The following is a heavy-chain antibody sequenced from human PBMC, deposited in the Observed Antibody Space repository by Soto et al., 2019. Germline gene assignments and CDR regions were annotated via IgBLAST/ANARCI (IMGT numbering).Heavy chain of an antibody. J-gene: IGHJ5*02. CDR3: AGFSEVAATEINWFDP. V-gene: IGHV4-30-4*01. D-gene: IGHD2-15*01. CDR1: CASINSGDYY. Sequence: SETLSLTCTVSCASINSGDYYWSWIRQPPGKGLEWIGYIYYSGSTYCNPSLKSRVTISVDTSKNQFSLKLSSVTAADTAVYYCAGFSEVAATEINWFDPWGQGTLVTVSS. CDR2: IYYSGST.